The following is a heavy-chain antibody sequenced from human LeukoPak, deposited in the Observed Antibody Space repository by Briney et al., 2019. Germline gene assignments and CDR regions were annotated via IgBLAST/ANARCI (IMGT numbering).Heavy chain of an antibody. V-gene: IGHV3-7*04. Sequence: GGSLRLSCAASGFTLSNFWMNWVRQAPGKGLEWVANINEDGSEKNYVDSVKGRFTISRDNAKNSVYVQMDSLRAEDTAVYYCARERVTMVRGVFNYYYNYNGMDAWGQGTTVTVSS. CDR3: ARERVTMVRGVFNYYYNYNGMDA. D-gene: IGHD3-10*01. J-gene: IGHJ6*02. CDR1: GFTLSNFW. CDR2: INEDGSEK.